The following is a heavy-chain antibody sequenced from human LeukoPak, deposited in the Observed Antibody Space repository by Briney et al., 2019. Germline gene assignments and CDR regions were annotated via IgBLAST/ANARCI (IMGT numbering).Heavy chain of an antibody. J-gene: IGHJ3*02. Sequence: PGGSLRLSCAASGFTFHNYAMSWARQAPGKGLEWGSVVSGSGANTYYADFVKGRFTTSRDNSKSTLFLQMNSLRAEDTAIYYCAKRFGDYVGEAFDIWGPGTMVIVSS. D-gene: IGHD2-21*01. CDR2: VSGSGANT. CDR1: GFTFHNYA. V-gene: IGHV3-23*01. CDR3: AKRFGDYVGEAFDI.